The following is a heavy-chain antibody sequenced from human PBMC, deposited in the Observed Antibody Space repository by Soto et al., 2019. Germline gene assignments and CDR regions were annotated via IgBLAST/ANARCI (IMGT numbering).Heavy chain of an antibody. Sequence: QVQLQESGPGLVKPSQTLSLTCTVPGGSISSGDYYWSWIRQPPGKGLEWIGYIYYSGSTNYNPSLSSRDTISVDTSKNQFSLNLSSVTAADTAVYYCARIVESGYTIDFDLWGRGTLVTVSS. V-gene: IGHV4-30-4*01. CDR3: ARIVESGYTIDFDL. D-gene: IGHD3-16*02. CDR2: IYYSGST. CDR1: GGSISSGDYY. J-gene: IGHJ2*01.